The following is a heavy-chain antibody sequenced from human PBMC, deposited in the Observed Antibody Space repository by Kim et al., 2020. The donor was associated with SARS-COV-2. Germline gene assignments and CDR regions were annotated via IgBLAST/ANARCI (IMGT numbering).Heavy chain of an antibody. J-gene: IGHJ4*02. CDR2: INQGGTEK. D-gene: IGHD4-17*01. Sequence: GGSLRLSCAASGFTFSTYWMTWVRQAPGKGLEWVANINQGGTEKYYVDSVKGRFTISRDNAKNSLFLHVNSLRVEDTAVYYCARTHYGVYVWGLGTLVTV. CDR1: GFTFSTYW. CDR3: ARTHYGVYV. V-gene: IGHV3-7*01.